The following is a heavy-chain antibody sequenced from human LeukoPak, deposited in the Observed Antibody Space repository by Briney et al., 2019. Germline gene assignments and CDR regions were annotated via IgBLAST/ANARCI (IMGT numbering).Heavy chain of an antibody. V-gene: IGHV4-59*01. J-gene: IGHJ4*02. CDR2: IYYSGST. CDR3: ARDIGYGLDY. CDR1: GGSISSYY. D-gene: IGHD5-12*01. Sequence: PSETLSLTCTVSGGSISSYYWSWIRQSPGKGLEWIGYIYYSGSTNYNPSLKSRVTISVDTSKNQFSLKLSSVTAADTAVYYCARDIGYGLDYWGQGTLVTVSS.